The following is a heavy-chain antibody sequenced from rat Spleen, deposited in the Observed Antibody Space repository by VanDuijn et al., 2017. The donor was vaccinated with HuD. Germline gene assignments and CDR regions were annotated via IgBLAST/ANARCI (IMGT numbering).Heavy chain of an antibody. CDR1: GFSLTRYN. CDR3: ASRGRTY. Sequence: QVQLKESGPGLVQPSQTLSLTCTVSGFSLTRYNVHWFRQPPGKGLEWMGVILINGGTDYNSAIKSRLSISRDTSKSQVFLKLNSLQTEDTAMYFCASRGRTYWGQGVMVTVSS. V-gene: IGHV2-30*01. CDR2: ILINGGT. J-gene: IGHJ2*01.